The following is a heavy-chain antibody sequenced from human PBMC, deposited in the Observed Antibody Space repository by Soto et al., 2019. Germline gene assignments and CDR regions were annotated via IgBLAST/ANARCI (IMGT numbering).Heavy chain of an antibody. CDR3: ARAGSSGYYLSWFDP. Sequence: SETLSLTCTVSGGSISSGDYYWSWIRQPPGKGLEWIGYIYYSGSTYYNPSLKSRVTISVDTSKNQFSLKLSSVTAADTAVYYCARAGSSGYYLSWFDPWGQGTLVTVS. CDR1: GGSISSGDYY. CDR2: IYYSGST. J-gene: IGHJ5*02. D-gene: IGHD3-22*01. V-gene: IGHV4-30-4*01.